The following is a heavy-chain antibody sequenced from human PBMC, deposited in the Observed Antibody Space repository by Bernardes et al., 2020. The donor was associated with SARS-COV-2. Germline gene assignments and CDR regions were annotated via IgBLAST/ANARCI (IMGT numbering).Heavy chain of an antibody. D-gene: IGHD3-10*01. V-gene: IGHV4-59*08. CDR3: ARLLYGSGSPRRAFDY. Sequence: ETLSLTCTVSGGSISNYYWSWIRQPPGKGLEWIGYIYYSGSTNYNPSLKSRLNISVDTSKSQFSLKLRSVTAADTAVYYCARLLYGSGSPRRAFDYWGQGTLVTVSS. J-gene: IGHJ4*02. CDR1: GGSISNYY. CDR2: IYYSGST.